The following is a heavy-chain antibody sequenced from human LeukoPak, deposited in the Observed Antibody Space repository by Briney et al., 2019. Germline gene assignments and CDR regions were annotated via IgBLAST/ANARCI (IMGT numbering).Heavy chain of an antibody. Sequence: SETLSLTCTVSGGSITSGSYHWGWIRQSPGKGLEWIGNTYYTGSAYYRPSLQSRVSISVDTSKKEFSLKLTSVTAADTAVYYCARHRAYSSSSPFDCWGQGTLVTVSS. V-gene: IGHV4-39*01. J-gene: IGHJ4*02. CDR3: ARHRAYSSSSPFDC. CDR1: GGSITSGSYH. CDR2: TYYTGSA. D-gene: IGHD6-6*01.